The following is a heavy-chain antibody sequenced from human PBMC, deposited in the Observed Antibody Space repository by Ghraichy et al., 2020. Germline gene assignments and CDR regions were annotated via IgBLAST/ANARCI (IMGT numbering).Heavy chain of an antibody. CDR1: GFTFSSYS. CDR2: ISSSSSTI. J-gene: IGHJ4*02. Sequence: GGSLRLSCAASGFTFSSYSMNWVRQAPGKGLEWVSYISSSSSTIYYADSVKGRFTISRDNAKNSLYLQMNSLRDEDTAVYYCARDFRPDYPGMVYASERGFDYWGQGTLVTVSS. D-gene: IGHD2-8*01. V-gene: IGHV3-48*02. CDR3: ARDFRPDYPGMVYASERGFDY.